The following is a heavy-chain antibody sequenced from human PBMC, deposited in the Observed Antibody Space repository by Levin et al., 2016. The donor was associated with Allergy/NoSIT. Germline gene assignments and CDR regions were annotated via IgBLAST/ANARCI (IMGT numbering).Heavy chain of an antibody. Sequence: GGSLRLSCAASGISFSSHAMHWVRQAPGKGLEWVAMIAYDGSYKLYADSVKGRLTISRDNSKNTLYLQMNSLRAEDTAVYYCARETGSGDCSSTSCHNRFDPWGQGTLVTVSS. CDR1: GISFSSHA. V-gene: IGHV3-33*01. D-gene: IGHD2-2*01. J-gene: IGHJ5*02. CDR2: IAYDGSYK. CDR3: ARETGSGDCSSTSCHNRFDP.